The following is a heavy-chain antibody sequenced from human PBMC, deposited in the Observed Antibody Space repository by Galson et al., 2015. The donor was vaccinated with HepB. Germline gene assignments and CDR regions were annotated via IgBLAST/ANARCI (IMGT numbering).Heavy chain of an antibody. D-gene: IGHD6-13*01. CDR1: GDSVTSNSVA. CDR3: ARQQGGFDY. J-gene: IGHJ4*02. Sequence: CAISGDSVTSNSVAWNWIRQSPSRGLEWLGRTYYRSKWYNDYAVSVKSRITINPDTSKNQFSLQLNSVTPEDTAVYYCARQQGGFDYWGQGTLVNVSS. V-gene: IGHV6-1*01. CDR2: TYYRSKWYN.